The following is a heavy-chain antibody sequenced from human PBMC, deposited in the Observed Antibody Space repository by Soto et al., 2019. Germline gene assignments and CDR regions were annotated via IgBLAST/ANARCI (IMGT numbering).Heavy chain of an antibody. CDR1: GFTFSSYV. CDR2: ISGSGVST. Sequence: VQLLESGGGLVQPGGSLRLSCAASGFTFSSYVMSWVRQAPGKGLEWVSAISGSGVSTYYADSVKGRFAISRDSSKNTLYLQMNSLRAEDTAVYYCAKDWGGSGGAFDIWGQGTVVTVSS. J-gene: IGHJ3*02. V-gene: IGHV3-23*01. CDR3: AKDWGGSGGAFDI. D-gene: IGHD1-26*01.